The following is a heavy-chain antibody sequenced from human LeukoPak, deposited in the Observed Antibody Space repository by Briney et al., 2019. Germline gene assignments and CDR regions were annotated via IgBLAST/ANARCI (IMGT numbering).Heavy chain of an antibody. V-gene: IGHV1-2*02. CDR1: GYTFTGYY. J-gene: IGHJ1*01. CDR3: ARVLKDGYNNGNFQH. Sequence: ASVKVSCKASGYTFTGYYVHWVRQVPGQGLEWMGWINPNSSATTFPQKFQGRVTLTRDTSITTAYMELSRLRSDDTAVYYCARVLKDGYNNGNFQHWGQGTLVTVSS. D-gene: IGHD5-24*01. CDR2: INPNSSAT.